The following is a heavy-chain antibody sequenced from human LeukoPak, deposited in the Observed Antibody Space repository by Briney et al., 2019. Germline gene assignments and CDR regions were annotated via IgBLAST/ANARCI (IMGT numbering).Heavy chain of an antibody. J-gene: IGHJ3*02. CDR3: AKSNGYGLVDI. D-gene: IGHD3-10*01. CDR2: IYTSGST. Sequence: SETLSLTCSVFGFSISSGYYWSWIRQPAGKGLEWIGRIYTSGSTNYNPSLKSRVTMSVDTSKNQFSLKLNSVTAADTAVYYCAKSNGYGLVDIWGQGTMVTVSS. V-gene: IGHV4-4*07. CDR1: GFSISSGYY.